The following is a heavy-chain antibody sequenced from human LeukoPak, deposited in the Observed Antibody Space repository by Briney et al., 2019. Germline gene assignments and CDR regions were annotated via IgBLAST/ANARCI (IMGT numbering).Heavy chain of an antibody. CDR3: ATEQRYYYYMDV. V-gene: IGHV3-30*04. CDR2: ISHDGSSE. J-gene: IGHJ6*03. CDR1: GFAFSNYV. D-gene: IGHD1-1*01. Sequence: GGSLRLSCAASGFAFSNYVMHWVRQAPGKGLEWVAFISHDGSSEDYADSVKGRFTISRDNSKNTVYLQMNSLRTEDTAVYYCATEQRYYYYMDVWGKGTTVTVSS.